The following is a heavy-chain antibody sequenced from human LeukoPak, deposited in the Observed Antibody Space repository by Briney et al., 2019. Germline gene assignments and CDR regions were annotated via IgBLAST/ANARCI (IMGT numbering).Heavy chain of an antibody. Sequence: GGSLRLSCTASGFTFSGYSMNWVRQAPGKGLEWISYIRSSGSTIYYADSMKGRFSISRDNVKNTLYLQMNSLRADDTGIYYCVYSGYDWTYYFDWWGQGTLVTVSS. D-gene: IGHD5-12*01. CDR1: GFTFSGYS. CDR3: VYSGYDWTYYFDW. V-gene: IGHV3-48*01. CDR2: IRSSGSTI. J-gene: IGHJ4*02.